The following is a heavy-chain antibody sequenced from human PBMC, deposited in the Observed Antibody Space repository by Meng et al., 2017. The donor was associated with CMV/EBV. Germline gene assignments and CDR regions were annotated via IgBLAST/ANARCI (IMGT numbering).Heavy chain of an antibody. D-gene: IGHD6-6*01. CDR2: ISAGGDTI. Sequence: GGSLRLSCAASGFTFSSFEMNWVRQAPGKGLEWTSYISAGGDTIYYADSVKGRSTISRDNAKKSLYLQMNSLRAEDTAIYYCARNLGARTPRDAMDVWGQGTTVTVSS. CDR1: GFTFSSFE. V-gene: IGHV3-48*03. CDR3: ARNLGARTPRDAMDV. J-gene: IGHJ6*02.